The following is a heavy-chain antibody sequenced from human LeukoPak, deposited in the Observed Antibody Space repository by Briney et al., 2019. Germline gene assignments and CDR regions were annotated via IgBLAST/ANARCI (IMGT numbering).Heavy chain of an antibody. CDR1: GGSISSYY. CDR3: ARDDGYSYGWPYFDS. CDR2: IYYSGST. Sequence: SETLSLTCTVAGGSISSYYWSWIRQPPGKGLEWSGYIYYSGSTNYNPSLKSRVTISVDTSKNQCSLKLSAVTAADTAVYYCARDDGYSYGWPYFDSWGQGTLVTVSS. J-gene: IGHJ4*02. V-gene: IGHV4-59*01. D-gene: IGHD5-18*01.